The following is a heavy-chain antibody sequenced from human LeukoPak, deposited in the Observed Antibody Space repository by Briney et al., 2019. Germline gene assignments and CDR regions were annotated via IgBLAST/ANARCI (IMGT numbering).Heavy chain of an antibody. CDR2: ISAYNGNT. CDR1: GYTFTSYG. V-gene: IGHV1-18*01. CDR3: ARGRVGLVGSRVNAFDI. J-gene: IGHJ3*02. D-gene: IGHD1-26*01. Sequence: GASVKVSCKASGYTFTSYGICWVRQAPGQGLEWMGWISAYNGNTNYAQKLQGRVTMTTDTSTSTAYMELRSLRSDDTAVYYCARGRVGLVGSRVNAFDIWGQGTMVTVSS.